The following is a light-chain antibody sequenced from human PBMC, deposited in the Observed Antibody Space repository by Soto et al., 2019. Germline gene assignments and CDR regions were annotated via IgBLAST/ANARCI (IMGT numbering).Light chain of an antibody. CDR3: QSYDRSLSVV. CDR1: SSNIGAGYD. V-gene: IGLV1-40*01. Sequence: QSVLTQPPSVSGAPGQRVTISCTGSSSNIGAGYDVHWYQQLPGTAPKLLIYGNSNRPSGVPDRFSGSKSGTSASLAITGLQYDDEADYYSQSYDRSLSVVFGGGTKLTVL. J-gene: IGLJ2*01. CDR2: GNS.